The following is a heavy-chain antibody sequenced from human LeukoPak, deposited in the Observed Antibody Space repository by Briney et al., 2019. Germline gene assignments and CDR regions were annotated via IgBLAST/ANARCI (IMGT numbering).Heavy chain of an antibody. Sequence: GGSLRLSCAAPGFAFSIYDMSGVRQAPGKGLEWVSDISGSGGSTYYADSVKRRFTISRDNSKNTLYLQMNSLRAEDTAVYYCAKDLRRSGILINYYYMDVWGKGTTVTVSS. CDR1: GFAFSIYD. CDR3: AKDLRRSGILINYYYMDV. CDR2: ISGSGGST. J-gene: IGHJ6*03. V-gene: IGHV3-23*01. D-gene: IGHD3-10*01.